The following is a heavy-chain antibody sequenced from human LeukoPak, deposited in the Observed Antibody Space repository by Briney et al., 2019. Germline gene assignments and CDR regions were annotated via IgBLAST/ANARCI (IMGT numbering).Heavy chain of an antibody. J-gene: IGHJ4*02. V-gene: IGHV1-46*03. CDR1: GYTFTSYY. Sequence: ASVKVSCKASGYTFTSYYMHWVRQAPGHGLEWMGIINPSGGSTSYAQKFQGRVTMTTDTSTSTVYMELSSLRSEDTAVYYCGRATQTLYYFLYWGQGTLVIVSS. D-gene: IGHD2/OR15-2a*01. CDR3: GRATQTLYYFLY. CDR2: INPSGGST.